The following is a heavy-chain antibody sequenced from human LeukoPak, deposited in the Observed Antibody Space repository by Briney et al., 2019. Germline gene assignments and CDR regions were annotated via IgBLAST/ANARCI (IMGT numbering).Heavy chain of an antibody. CDR3: AKDRSSSGFSCVDH. J-gene: IGHJ4*02. D-gene: IGHD3-22*01. Sequence: GGSLRLSCAASGFTFSSYAMSWVRQAPGKGLEWVSTISSGGGFTNYADSVKGRFTISRDNSKNMLHLQMNSLKDEDTAVYYCAKDRSSSGFSCVDHWGQGTLVTVSS. V-gene: IGHV3-23*01. CDR1: GFTFSSYA. CDR2: ISSGGGFT.